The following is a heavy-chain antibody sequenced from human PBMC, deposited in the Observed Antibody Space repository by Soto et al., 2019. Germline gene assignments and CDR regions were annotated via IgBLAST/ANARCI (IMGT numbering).Heavy chain of an antibody. Sequence: PGGSLRLSCAASGFTFSSYDMHWVRQATGKGLEWVSAIGTAGDTYYPGSVKGRFTISRDNAKNSLYLQMNSLRAEDTAVYYCARVLPPENYYDSSGYSRGPYYGMDVWGQGTTVTVSS. D-gene: IGHD3-22*01. CDR2: IGTAGDT. CDR3: ARVLPPENYYDSSGYSRGPYYGMDV. V-gene: IGHV3-13*01. CDR1: GFTFSSYD. J-gene: IGHJ6*02.